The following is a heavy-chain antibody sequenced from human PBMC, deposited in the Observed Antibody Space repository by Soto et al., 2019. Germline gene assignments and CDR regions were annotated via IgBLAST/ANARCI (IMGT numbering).Heavy chain of an antibody. D-gene: IGHD2-15*01. V-gene: IGHV4-31*03. CDR1: GGSISSGGYY. Sequence: QVQLQESGPGLLKPSQLLYLTCSVPGGSISSGGYYWTWIRQRPGKGLEWSGFVYDSGIHYHSQSHESRRSMSVATAQTQFSLRLTSVTAAAKAVDFCARGGRHLPFDGCFGRAVWGQGTTVPVS. CDR2: VYDSGIH. J-gene: IGHJ6*02. CDR3: ARGGRHLPFDGCFGRAV.